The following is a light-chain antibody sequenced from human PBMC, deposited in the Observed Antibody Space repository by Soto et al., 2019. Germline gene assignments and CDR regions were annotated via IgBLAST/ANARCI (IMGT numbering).Light chain of an antibody. J-gene: IGKJ5*01. V-gene: IGKV3D-7*01. CDR2: GAS. Sequence: PGERATLAFRASQTVINNQLAWYQQTPGQAPRLLIYGASTRATGIPARFSGSGSGTEFTLTISTLQPEDFATYYCQQNYRTPVTFGQGTRLEVK. CDR1: QTVINNQ. CDR3: QQNYRTPVT.